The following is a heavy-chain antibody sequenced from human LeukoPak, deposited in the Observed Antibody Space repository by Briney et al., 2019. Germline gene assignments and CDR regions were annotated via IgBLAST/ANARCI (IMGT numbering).Heavy chain of an antibody. D-gene: IGHD2-2*02. V-gene: IGHV3-15*01. Sequence: GGSLRLSCAASGFTFSNAWMSWVRQAPGKGLEWVGRIKSKTDGGTTDYAAPVKGRFTISRDDSKNTLYLQMNSLKTEDTAVYYCTTSRHCSGTSCHRDYWGQGTLVTVSS. J-gene: IGHJ4*02. CDR2: IKSKTDGGTT. CDR3: TTSRHCSGTSCHRDY. CDR1: GFTFSNAW.